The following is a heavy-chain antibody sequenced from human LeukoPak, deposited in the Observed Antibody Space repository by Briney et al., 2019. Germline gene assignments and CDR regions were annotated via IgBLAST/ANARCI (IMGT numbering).Heavy chain of an antibody. J-gene: IGHJ5*02. V-gene: IGHV1-2*02. CDR3: AKGGEVLLWFGEKNWFDP. CDR2: INPNSGGT. Sequence: ASVKVSCKASGYTFTGYYMHWVRQAPGQGLEWMGWINPNSGGTNYAQKFQGRVTMTRDTSISTAYMELSSLRSDDTAVYYCAKGGEVLLWFGEKNWFDPWGQGTLVTVSS. CDR1: GYTFTGYY. D-gene: IGHD3-10*01.